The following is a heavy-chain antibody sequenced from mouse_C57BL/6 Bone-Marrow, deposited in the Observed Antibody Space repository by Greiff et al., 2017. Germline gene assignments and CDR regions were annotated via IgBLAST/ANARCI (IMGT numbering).Heavy chain of an antibody. Sequence: EVHLVESGEGLVKPGGSLKLSCAASGFTFSSYAMSWVRQTPEKRLEWVATISDGGSYTYYPDNVKGRFTISRDNAKNNLYLQMSHLKSEDTAMYYCASTGTVFDYWGQGTTLTVSS. V-gene: IGHV5-4*01. D-gene: IGHD4-1*01. CDR1: GFTFSSYA. CDR3: ASTGTVFDY. CDR2: ISDGGSYT. J-gene: IGHJ2*01.